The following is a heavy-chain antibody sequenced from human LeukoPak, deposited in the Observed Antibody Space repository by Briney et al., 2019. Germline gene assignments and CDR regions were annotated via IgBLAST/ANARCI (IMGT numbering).Heavy chain of an antibody. CDR2: IYYSGST. Sequence: SETLSLTCAVYGGSFSGYYWGWIRQPLGKGLEWIGSIYYSGSTYYNPSLKSRVTISVDTSKNQFSLKLSSVTAADTAVYYCEAGTTGGYYYYYMDVWGKGTTVTVSS. J-gene: IGHJ6*03. CDR3: EAGTTGGYYYYYMDV. V-gene: IGHV4-34*01. D-gene: IGHD1-7*01. CDR1: GGSFSGYY.